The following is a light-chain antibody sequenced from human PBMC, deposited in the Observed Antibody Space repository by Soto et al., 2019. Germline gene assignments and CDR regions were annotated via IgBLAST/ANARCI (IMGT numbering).Light chain of an antibody. CDR3: HQYGGSPGT. V-gene: IGKV3-20*01. J-gene: IGKJ1*01. CDR1: QSVSSNY. CDR2: DAS. Sequence: EIVLTQSPGTLSLSQGERATLSCRASQSVSSNYLAWYQQRPGQAPRLLIYDASSRATGVPDRFSGSGSGTDFTLTIIRLEPEDFAVYYCHQYGGSPGTLGQGTKVDIK.